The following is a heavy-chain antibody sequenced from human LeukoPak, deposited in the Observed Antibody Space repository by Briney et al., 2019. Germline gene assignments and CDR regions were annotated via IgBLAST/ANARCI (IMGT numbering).Heavy chain of an antibody. Sequence: PGGSLRLSCAASGFTFSSYAMHWVRQAPGRGLEWVAIISYDGDEKYYADSVRGRFTVSRDDSKNTLFLQMSSLRAEDTAVYYCAREHYGTGNYAGNLDSWGQGTLVTVSS. CDR2: ISYDGDEK. J-gene: IGHJ4*02. D-gene: IGHD3-10*01. V-gene: IGHV3-30*04. CDR1: GFTFSSYA. CDR3: AREHYGTGNYAGNLDS.